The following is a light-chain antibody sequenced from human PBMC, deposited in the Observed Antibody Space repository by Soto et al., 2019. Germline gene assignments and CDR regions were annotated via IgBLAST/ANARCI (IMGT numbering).Light chain of an antibody. CDR3: EKYDSVPWT. CDR2: AAS. CDR1: QGISSS. J-gene: IGKJ3*01. Sequence: DLQMTQSPSSLSASVGDRVTITCRASQGISSSLAWYQQKPGNAPKLLIYAASTLQSGVPSRFSGSGSGTDFTLTISSLQPEDFATYYCEKYDSVPWTFGPGTKVEI. V-gene: IGKV1-27*01.